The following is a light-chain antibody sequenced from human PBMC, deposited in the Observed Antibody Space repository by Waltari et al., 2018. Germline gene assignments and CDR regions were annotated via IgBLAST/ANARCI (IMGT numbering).Light chain of an antibody. CDR2: DVN. Sequence: QSALTQPRSVSGSPGQSVTISCTGTSNNSGYSRYVPWYQQHPGKAPTVVIHDVNRRPSGVPDRFTASKSGNTASLTISGLQAEDEGDYYCCSYAVGTYTWFFGGGTKLTVL. CDR1: SNNSGYSRY. V-gene: IGLV2-11*01. J-gene: IGLJ2*01. CDR3: CSYAVGTYTWF.